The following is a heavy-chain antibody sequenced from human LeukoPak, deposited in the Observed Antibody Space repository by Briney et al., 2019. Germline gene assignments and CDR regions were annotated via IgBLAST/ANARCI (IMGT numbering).Heavy chain of an antibody. Sequence: SETLSLTCAVYGGSFSGYYWSWIRQPPGKGLEWIGEINHSGSTNYNPSLKSRVTISVDTSKNQFSLKLSSVTAADTVVYYCARRRPYYYDSSGYYYFDYWGQGTLVTVSS. V-gene: IGHV4-34*01. CDR3: ARRRPYYYDSSGYYYFDY. CDR1: GGSFSGYY. J-gene: IGHJ4*02. CDR2: INHSGST. D-gene: IGHD3-22*01.